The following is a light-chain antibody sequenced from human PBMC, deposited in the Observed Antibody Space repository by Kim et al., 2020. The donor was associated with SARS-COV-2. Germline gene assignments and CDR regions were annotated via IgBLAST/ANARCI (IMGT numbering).Light chain of an antibody. Sequence: QSALTQPPSASGSPGQSVTISCTGTSSDVGGYNYVSWYQQHPGKAPKLMIYEVSKRPSGVPDRFSGSKSGNTASLTVSRLQAEDEADYYCSSYAGSNNFGVFGTGTKVTVL. V-gene: IGLV2-8*01. J-gene: IGLJ1*01. CDR3: SSYAGSNNFGV. CDR1: SSDVGGYNY. CDR2: EVS.